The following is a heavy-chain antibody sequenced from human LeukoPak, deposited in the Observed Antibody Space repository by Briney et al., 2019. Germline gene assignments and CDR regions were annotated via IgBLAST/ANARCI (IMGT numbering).Heavy chain of an antibody. J-gene: IGHJ5*02. Sequence: PSETLSLTCTVSGGSISSSSYYWGWIRQPPGKGLEWIGSIYYSGSTYYNPSLKSRVTISVDTSKNQFSLKLSSVTAADTAVYYCASFTVTKYNWFDPWGQGTLVTVSS. D-gene: IGHD4-17*01. CDR1: GGSISSSSYY. V-gene: IGHV4-39*07. CDR3: ASFTVTKYNWFDP. CDR2: IYYSGST.